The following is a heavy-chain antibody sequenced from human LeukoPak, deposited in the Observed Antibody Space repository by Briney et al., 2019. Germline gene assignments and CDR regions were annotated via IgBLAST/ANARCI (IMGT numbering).Heavy chain of an antibody. CDR3: ARGPRFYYYGMGV. V-gene: IGHV4-59*01. CDR2: IYYSGST. CDR1: GGSISSYY. Sequence: SETLSLTCTVSGGSISSYYWSWIRQPPGKGLEWIGYIYYSGSTNYNPSLKSRVTISVDTSKNQFSLKLSSVTAADTAVYYCARGPRFYYYGMGVWGQGTTVTVSS. J-gene: IGHJ6*02.